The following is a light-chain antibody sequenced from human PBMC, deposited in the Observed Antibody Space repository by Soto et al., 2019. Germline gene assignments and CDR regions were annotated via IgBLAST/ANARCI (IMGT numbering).Light chain of an antibody. CDR1: SSDVGAYYF. V-gene: IGLV2-14*01. CDR3: SSYTSTNTPYV. Sequence: QSALTQPVSVSESPGQSITISCTGSSSDVGAYYFVSWYQHLPGKAPKLILYEVTTRPSGISSRFSGSKSGNTASLTISGLQADDEAYYYCSSYTSTNTPYVFGTGTKLTVL. CDR2: EVT. J-gene: IGLJ1*01.